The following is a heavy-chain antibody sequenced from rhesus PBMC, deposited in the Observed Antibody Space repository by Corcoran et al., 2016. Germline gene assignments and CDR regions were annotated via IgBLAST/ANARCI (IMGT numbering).Heavy chain of an antibody. D-gene: IGHD1-38*01. Sequence: QVQLQESGPGLVKPSQTLSLTCAISGDSVSSNSATWNWTRQSPSRGLEWLGRTYYRSKWYNYYAQSVQNQISINPDTSKNQFSLQLNSVTPEDMAVYYCAREANTFDYWGQGVLVTVSS. CDR2: TYYRSKWYN. V-gene: IGHV6-1*01. J-gene: IGHJ4*01. CDR1: GDSVSSNSAT. CDR3: AREANTFDY.